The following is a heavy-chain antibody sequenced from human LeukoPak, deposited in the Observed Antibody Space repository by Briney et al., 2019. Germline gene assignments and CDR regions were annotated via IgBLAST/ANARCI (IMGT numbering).Heavy chain of an antibody. Sequence: GGSLRLSWAPAGFTFSSYGMHWVRQAPGKGLEWVAVIWYDGSNKYYADSVKGRFTISRDNSKNTLYLQMNSLRAEDTAVYYCAKDRKRVGAKYYFDYWGQGTLVTVS. J-gene: IGHJ4*02. CDR1: GFTFSSYG. V-gene: IGHV3-33*06. CDR3: AKDRKRVGAKYYFDY. D-gene: IGHD1-26*01. CDR2: IWYDGSNK.